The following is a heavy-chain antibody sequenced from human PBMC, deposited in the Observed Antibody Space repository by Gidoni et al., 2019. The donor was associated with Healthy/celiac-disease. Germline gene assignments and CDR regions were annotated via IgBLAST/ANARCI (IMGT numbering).Heavy chain of an antibody. V-gene: IGHV3-30*01. CDR2: ISYDGSNN. J-gene: IGHJ4*02. Sequence: QVQLVESGGGVVQPGRSLILYCAASGFTLGSYAMHWVRQAPGKGLEWVAVISYDGSNNYYAYSLKGPFTISRYNAKNTLYLQMNSLRAEDTAVYYCSRAPWYISVPLTSYFDYFGQGTLVTVSS. CDR3: SRAPWYISVPLTSYFDY. CDR1: GFTLGSYA. D-gene: IGHD6-19*01.